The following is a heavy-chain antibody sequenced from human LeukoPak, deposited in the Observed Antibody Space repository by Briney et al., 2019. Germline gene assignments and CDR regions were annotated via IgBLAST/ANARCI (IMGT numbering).Heavy chain of an antibody. V-gene: IGHV1-18*01. CDR3: ARDLRFLEWASFDY. Sequence: AGGKVSCKASGYAFTCSGISSARQAPGQGIEWMGWSTAYNGNTNYAQKLPGRVTTTTHTSTTTAYMELRSLRSDDTAVYYCARDLRFLEWASFDYWGQGTLVTVPS. CDR2: STAYNGNT. D-gene: IGHD3-3*01. J-gene: IGHJ4*02. CDR1: GYAFTCSG.